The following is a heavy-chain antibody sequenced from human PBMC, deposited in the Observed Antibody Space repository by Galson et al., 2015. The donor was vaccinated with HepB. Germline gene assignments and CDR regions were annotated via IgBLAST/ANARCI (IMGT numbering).Heavy chain of an antibody. CDR2: ISAYNGNT. CDR3: ARGTSEGLRFLEWNFDY. CDR1: GYTFTNYG. J-gene: IGHJ4*02. V-gene: IGHV1-18*01. Sequence: SVKVSCKASGYTFTNYGISWVRQAPGQGLEWMGWISAYNGNTNYAQKLQGRVTMTTDTSTNTTYMELRSLRSDDTALYYCARGTSEGLRFLEWNFDYWGQGTLVTVSS. D-gene: IGHD3-3*01.